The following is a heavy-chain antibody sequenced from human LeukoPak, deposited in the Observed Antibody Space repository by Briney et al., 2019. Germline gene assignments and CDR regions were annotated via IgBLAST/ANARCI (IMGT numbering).Heavy chain of an antibody. CDR1: GFTFSSSY. CDR3: ARMGTNSFDY. V-gene: IGHV3-53*01. J-gene: IGHJ4*02. D-gene: IGHD1-14*01. Sequence: GGSLRLSCAASGFTFSSSYMSWVRQAPGKGLEWVSLIYSGGSTYSSASVTGRFTISRDISKNTLYLQMNSLRAEDTAVYYCARMGTNSFDYWGQGTLVTVSS. CDR2: IYSGGST.